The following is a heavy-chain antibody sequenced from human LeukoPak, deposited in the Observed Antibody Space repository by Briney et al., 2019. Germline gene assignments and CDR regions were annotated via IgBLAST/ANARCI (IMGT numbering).Heavy chain of an antibody. J-gene: IGHJ4*02. V-gene: IGHV1-8*03. CDR3: ARGGYSSSSMFDY. CDR1: GYTFTSYD. Sequence: GASVKVSCKASGYTFTSYDINWVRQATGQGLEWMGWMNPNSGNTGYAQKFQGRATITRNTSISTAYMELRSLRSDDTAVYYCARGGYSSSSMFDYWGQGTLVTVSS. CDR2: MNPNSGNT. D-gene: IGHD6-6*01.